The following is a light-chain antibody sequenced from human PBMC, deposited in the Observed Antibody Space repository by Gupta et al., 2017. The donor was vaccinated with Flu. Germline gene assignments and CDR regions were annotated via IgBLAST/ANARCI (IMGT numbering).Light chain of an antibody. CDR1: QSISNS. Sequence: DIQMTTSPSSLSASVGDRVIITCRASQSISNSVGWYQQKPEKAPKSLIYGASSLQNGVPSRFSGSGSGTDFTLTISSLQPEDFGTYYCRQYKSYPITFGQGTRLEIK. V-gene: IGKV1D-16*01. CDR3: RQYKSYPIT. J-gene: IGKJ5*01. CDR2: GAS.